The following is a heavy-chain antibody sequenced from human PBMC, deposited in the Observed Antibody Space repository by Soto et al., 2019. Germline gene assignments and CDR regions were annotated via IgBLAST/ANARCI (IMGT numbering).Heavy chain of an antibody. D-gene: IGHD7-27*01. CDR3: ARMGIKSSTPSFNN. CDR1: GGSVCGYY. V-gene: IGHV4-59*02. J-gene: IGHJ4*02. CDR2: IYYSGST. Sequence: SETPSLSCTVCGGSVCGYYWSGVRQHPGKGLEWIGYIYYSGSTNYNPALLSRVTISVDTSKSQFSLTLSSVIAADTAVYYCARMGIKSSTPSFNNWGRGTLVTVSS.